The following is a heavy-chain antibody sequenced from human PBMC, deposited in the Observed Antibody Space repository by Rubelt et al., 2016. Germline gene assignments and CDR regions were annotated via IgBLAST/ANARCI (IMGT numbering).Heavy chain of an antibody. CDR2: IKSKTDGGTT. V-gene: IGHV3-15*01. Sequence: EVQLVESGGGLVKPGGSLRLSCAASGFTFSSYSMNWVRQAPGKGLEWVGRIKSKTDGGTTDYAAPVKGRFTMSRDDAKNTLYRQMNSLKTEDTAVYYCTTKGARDLTPLPTWGQGTLVTVSS. CDR3: TTKGARDLTPLPT. D-gene: IGHD3-9*01. J-gene: IGHJ5*02. CDR1: GFTFSSYS.